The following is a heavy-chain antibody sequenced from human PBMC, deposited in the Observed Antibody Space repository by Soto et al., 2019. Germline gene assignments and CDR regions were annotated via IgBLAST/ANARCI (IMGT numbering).Heavy chain of an antibody. Sequence: QVQLLQSGAEMRKPGSSVKVSCKASGGTFSTYTIIWVRQAPGQGLEWMGRIIPMFDITNTAQSFQGRVTIPADKSTSTAYLELSTLRSDDTAMYFCTLGSWSAETFDIWGRGTMVTVSS. J-gene: IGHJ3*02. D-gene: IGHD6-13*01. CDR3: TLGSWSAETFDI. CDR2: IIPMFDIT. CDR1: GGTFSTYT. V-gene: IGHV1-69*02.